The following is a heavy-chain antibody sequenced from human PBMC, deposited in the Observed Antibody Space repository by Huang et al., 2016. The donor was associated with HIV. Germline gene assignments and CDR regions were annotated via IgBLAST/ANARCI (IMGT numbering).Heavy chain of an antibody. J-gene: IGHJ4*02. D-gene: IGHD6-13*01. Sequence: EVQLVDSGGGLVKPGGSLRLSCAASGFSLDSFNMFWVRQTPAKGLQWVSSISPKSSFLEYADSVKGRFSISRDNAKNSLYLQMNSLRGEDTAVYYCVKDRGQQLSPFDSWGQGTLVTVSS. V-gene: IGHV3-21*01. CDR3: VKDRGQQLSPFDS. CDR2: ISPKSSFL. CDR1: GFSLDSFN.